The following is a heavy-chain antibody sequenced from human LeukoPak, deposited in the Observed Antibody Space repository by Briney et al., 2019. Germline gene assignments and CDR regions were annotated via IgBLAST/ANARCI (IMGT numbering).Heavy chain of an antibody. CDR1: GFTFTSSA. D-gene: IGHD1-26*01. J-gene: IGHJ3*02. V-gene: IGHV1-58*02. CDR2: IVVGSGNT. CDR3: AREDDTGRYMGDDAFDI. Sequence: SVKVSCKASGFTFTSSAMQWVRQARGQRLEWIGWIVVGSGNTNYAQKFQERVTITADIPTSTVYMELSSLRSEDTAVYYCAREDDTGRYMGDDAFDIWGQGTVVTVSS.